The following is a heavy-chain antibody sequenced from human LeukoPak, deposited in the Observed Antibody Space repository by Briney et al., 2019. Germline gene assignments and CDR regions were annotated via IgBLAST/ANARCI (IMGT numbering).Heavy chain of an antibody. V-gene: IGHV1-8*01. CDR1: GYTFTSYD. CDR2: MNPNSGNT. J-gene: IGHJ5*02. CDR3: ARERKVTNNWFDP. D-gene: IGHD4-17*01. Sequence: GASVKVSCKASGYTFTSYDINWVRQATGQGLEWMGWMNPNSGNTGYAQKFQGRVTMTRNTSISTAYMELSSLRSEDTAVYYCARERKVTNNWFDPWGQGTLVTASS.